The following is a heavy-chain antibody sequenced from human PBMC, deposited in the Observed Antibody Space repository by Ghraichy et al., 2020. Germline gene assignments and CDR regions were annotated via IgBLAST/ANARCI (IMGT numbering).Heavy chain of an antibody. V-gene: IGHV3-7*01. J-gene: IGHJ4*02. CDR1: GFNFGRYW. Sequence: GESLNISWEASGFNFGRYWMNWVRQAPGKGREGGANIKQDGGETYYVDSVNGRFTISRDNAKNSLYLQMNSLRVEDTAVYYCAREKQPGGAAAGTRYWGQGTLVTVSS. CDR2: IKQDGGET. CDR3: AREKQPGGAAAGTRY. D-gene: IGHD6-13*01.